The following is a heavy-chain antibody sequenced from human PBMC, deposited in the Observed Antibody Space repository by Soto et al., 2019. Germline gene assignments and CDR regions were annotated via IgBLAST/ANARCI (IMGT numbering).Heavy chain of an antibody. Sequence: GASVKVSCKASGYTFTSYDINWVRQATGQGLEWMGWMNPNSGNTGYAQKFQGRVTMTRNTSISTAYMELSSLRSEDTAVYYCARGRGLDDGDYGGHSYYMDVWGKGTTVTVAS. V-gene: IGHV1-8*01. CDR3: ARGRGLDDGDYGGHSYYMDV. J-gene: IGHJ6*03. CDR1: GYTFTSYD. D-gene: IGHD4-17*01. CDR2: MNPNSGNT.